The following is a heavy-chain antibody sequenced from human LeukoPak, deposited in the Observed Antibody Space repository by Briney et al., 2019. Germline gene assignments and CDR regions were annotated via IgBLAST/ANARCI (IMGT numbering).Heavy chain of an antibody. CDR3: AKDHYNYYGSGTYYMI. CDR2: INWNGGST. J-gene: IGHJ4*02. V-gene: IGHV3-20*04. CDR1: GFTFDDYG. D-gene: IGHD3-10*01. Sequence: GGSLRLSCAASGFTFDDYGMSWVRPAPGEGLEWVSGINWNGGSTGYADSVKGRFTISRDNAKNSLYLQMNSLRAEDTALYYCAKDHYNYYGSGTYYMIRGQGTLVTVSS.